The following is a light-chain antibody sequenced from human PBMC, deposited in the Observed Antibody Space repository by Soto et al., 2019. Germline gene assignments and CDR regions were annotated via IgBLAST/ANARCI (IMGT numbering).Light chain of an antibody. Sequence: DIQMTQSPSSVSASVGDRVTISCRASQGVTTWLAWYQQKPGRAPKLLIYAASTLQSGVPSRFSGSGSGTDFTLTISSLQPEDFETYYCQQATSFPRTFGQGTKVEIK. J-gene: IGKJ1*01. CDR2: AAS. V-gene: IGKV1-12*01. CDR1: QGVTTW. CDR3: QQATSFPRT.